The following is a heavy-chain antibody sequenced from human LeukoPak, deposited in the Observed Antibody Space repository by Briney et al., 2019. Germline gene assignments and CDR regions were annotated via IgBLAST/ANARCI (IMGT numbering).Heavy chain of an antibody. D-gene: IGHD5-12*01. CDR1: GFTFSSYA. J-gene: IGHJ3*02. CDR3: ARVSGYYWNAFDI. Sequence: GGSLRLSCAASGFTFSSYAMHWVRQAPGKGLEWVAVISYDGSNKYYADSVKGRFTISRDNSKNTLYLQMNSLRAEDTAVYYCARVSGYYWNAFDIWGQGTMVTVSS. V-gene: IGHV3-30*04. CDR2: ISYDGSNK.